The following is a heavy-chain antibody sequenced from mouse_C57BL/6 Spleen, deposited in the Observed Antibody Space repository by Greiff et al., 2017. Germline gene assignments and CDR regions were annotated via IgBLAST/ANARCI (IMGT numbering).Heavy chain of an antibody. CDR2: IYPGDGDT. CDR1: GYAFSSSW. V-gene: IGHV1-82*01. D-gene: IGHD1-1*01. CDR3: ARWGTTVVAKGY. Sequence: VQLQQSGPELVKPGASVKISCKASGYAFSSSWMNWVKQRPGTGLEWIGRIYPGDGDTNYNGKFKGKATLTADKSSSTAYMQLSSLTSEDSAVYFCARWGTTVVAKGYWGQGTTLTVSS. J-gene: IGHJ2*01.